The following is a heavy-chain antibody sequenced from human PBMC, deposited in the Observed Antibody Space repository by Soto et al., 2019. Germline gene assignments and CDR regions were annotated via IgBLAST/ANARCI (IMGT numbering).Heavy chain of an antibody. D-gene: IGHD6-6*01. CDR2: IYYSGST. V-gene: IGHV4-39*01. CDR3: ARRSRGGAEYTGPPIL. CDR1: GGSISSSSYY. Sequence: SETLSLTCTVSGGSISSSSYYWGWIRRPPGKGLEWIGSIYYSGSTYYNPSLKSRVTISVDTSKYQFSLKLSSVTAADTAVYYCARRSRGGAEYTGPPILWGQGTLVTVSS. J-gene: IGHJ4*02.